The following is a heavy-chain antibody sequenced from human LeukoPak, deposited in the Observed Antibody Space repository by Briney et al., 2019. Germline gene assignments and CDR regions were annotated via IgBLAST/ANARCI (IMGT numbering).Heavy chain of an antibody. Sequence: PGGSLRLSCAACGFTFSSNVMHWVRQAPGKGLEWVAFIRFDGSNTYYADSVKGRLTISRDTSKNTLYLQMNSLRPEDTAVYYCAKAGGSSWAVLDYWGQGTPVTVSS. CDR3: AKAGGSSWAVLDY. CDR1: GFTFSSNV. CDR2: IRFDGSNT. V-gene: IGHV3-30*02. J-gene: IGHJ4*02. D-gene: IGHD6-13*01.